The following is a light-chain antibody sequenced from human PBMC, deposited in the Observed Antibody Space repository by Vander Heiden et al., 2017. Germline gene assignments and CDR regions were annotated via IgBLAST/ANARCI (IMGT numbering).Light chain of an antibody. J-gene: IGLJ2*01. CDR2: DVS. CDR3: CSYAGSYTFVV. CDR1: SSYVGGYHY. V-gene: IGLV2-11*01. Sequence: QSALTQPRSASWSHGQSVTISRLGTSSYVGGYHYVSWYQQHPGKAPKLMIYDVSKRPSGVPDRFSGSKSGNTASLTISGLQAEDEADYYCCSYAGSYTFVVFGGGTKLTVL.